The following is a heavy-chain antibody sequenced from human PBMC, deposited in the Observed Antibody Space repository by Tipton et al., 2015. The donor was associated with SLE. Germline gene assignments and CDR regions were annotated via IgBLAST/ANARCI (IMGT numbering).Heavy chain of an antibody. CDR2: IYYSGST. J-gene: IGHJ4*02. Sequence: TLSLTCSVSGASIRSYYWNWIRQPPGKGLEWIGYIYYSGSTNYNPSLKSRVTISVDTSKNQFSLKLSSVTAADTAVYYCARGLTQSPDYWGQGTLVTVSS. CDR1: GASIRSYY. CDR3: ARGLTQSPDY. D-gene: IGHD2-15*01. V-gene: IGHV4-59*12.